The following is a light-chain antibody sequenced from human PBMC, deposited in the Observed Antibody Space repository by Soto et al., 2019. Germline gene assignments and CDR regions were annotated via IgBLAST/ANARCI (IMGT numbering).Light chain of an antibody. CDR2: DDR. CDR1: NIGDKS. Sequence: SYELTQPPSVSVAPGQTARITCGGNNIGDKSVHWYQQKPGQAPVVVVYDDRDRPSGIPERFSGSNSGNTATLTITRAEAGDEADYYCQVWDNISDHWVFGGGTKVTVL. V-gene: IGLV3-21*02. J-gene: IGLJ3*02. CDR3: QVWDNISDHWV.